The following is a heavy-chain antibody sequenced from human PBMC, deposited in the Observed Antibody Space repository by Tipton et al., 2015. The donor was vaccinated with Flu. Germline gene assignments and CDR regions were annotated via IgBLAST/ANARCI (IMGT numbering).Heavy chain of an antibody. CDR3: ARRFDL. Sequence: SLRLSCAASGFTFSSYWMSWVRQAPGKGLEWVANIQEDGSEKNYVDSMKGRLTISRDNAKNSVYLQMNSLRAEDTAVYYCARRFDLWGRGTLVTVSS. V-gene: IGHV3-7*01. CDR2: IQEDGSEK. J-gene: IGHJ2*01. CDR1: GFTFSSYW.